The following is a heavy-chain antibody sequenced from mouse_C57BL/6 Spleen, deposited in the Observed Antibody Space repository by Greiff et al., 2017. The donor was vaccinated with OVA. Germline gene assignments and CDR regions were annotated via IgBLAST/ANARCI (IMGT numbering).Heavy chain of an antibody. CDR3: ARSGDYDEEAWFAY. CDR1: GYTFTSYW. V-gene: IGHV1-64*01. CDR2: IHPNSGST. D-gene: IGHD2-4*01. Sequence: QVQLQQPGAELVKPGASVKLSCKASGYTFTSYWMHWVKQRPGQGLEWIGMIHPNSGSTNYNEKFKSKATLTVDKSSSTAYMQLSSLTSEDSAVYYCARSGDYDEEAWFAYWGQGTLVTVSA. J-gene: IGHJ3*01.